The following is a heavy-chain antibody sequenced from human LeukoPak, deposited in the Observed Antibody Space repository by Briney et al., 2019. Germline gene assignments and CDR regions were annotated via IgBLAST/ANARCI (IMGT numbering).Heavy chain of an antibody. Sequence: GSLRLSCAVSGITLSNYGMTWVRQAPGKGLEWVAGISDTGGRTNYADSVKARFTISRDNPKNTLYLQMNSLRAEDTAVYFCAKRGVVIRVILVGFHKEAYYFDSWGQGALVTVSS. CDR2: ISDTGGRT. CDR1: GITLSNYG. CDR3: AKRGVVIRVILVGFHKEAYYFDS. D-gene: IGHD3-22*01. V-gene: IGHV3-23*01. J-gene: IGHJ4*02.